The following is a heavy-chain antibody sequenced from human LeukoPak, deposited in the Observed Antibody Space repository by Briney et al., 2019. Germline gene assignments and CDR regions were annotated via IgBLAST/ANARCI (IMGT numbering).Heavy chain of an antibody. J-gene: IGHJ4*02. V-gene: IGHV3-30*18. Sequence: PGRSLRLSCAASGFTFDNYAMSWVRQAPGKGLEWVAVIWYDGSNKYYADSVKGRFTISRDNSKNTLYLQMSSLRPEDTAVYYCAKGAYLRYFEWLWANWGQGTLVTVSS. CDR1: GFTFDNYA. D-gene: IGHD3-9*01. CDR2: IWYDGSNK. CDR3: AKGAYLRYFEWLWAN.